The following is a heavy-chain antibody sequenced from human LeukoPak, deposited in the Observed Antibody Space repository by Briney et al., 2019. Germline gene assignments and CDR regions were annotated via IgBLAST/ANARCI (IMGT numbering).Heavy chain of an antibody. Sequence: GGALRLSCSASGFSFSNYAMHWVRQAPGRGLEYVSGITTSGGGTYYAASVKGRFTISRDNSKNTLYLQMSSLRAEDTAVYYCVRVGQQQFVRVYFDYWGQGTLVTVSS. V-gene: IGHV3-64D*09. CDR1: GFSFSNYA. CDR3: VRVGQQQFVRVYFDY. J-gene: IGHJ4*02. CDR2: ITTSGGGT. D-gene: IGHD6-13*01.